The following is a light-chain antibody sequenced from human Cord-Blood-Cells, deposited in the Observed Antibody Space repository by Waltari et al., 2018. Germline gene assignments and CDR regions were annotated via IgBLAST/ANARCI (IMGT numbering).Light chain of an antibody. CDR2: DAS. Sequence: IVLTQSPATLPSSPGERATLSCRSSQSVSSYLAWYQQKPGQAPRLLIYDASNRATGIPARFSGSGSGTDFTLTISSLEPEDFAVYYCQQRSNWPLTFGGGTKVEIK. J-gene: IGKJ4*01. V-gene: IGKV3-11*01. CDR3: QQRSNWPLT. CDR1: QSVSSY.